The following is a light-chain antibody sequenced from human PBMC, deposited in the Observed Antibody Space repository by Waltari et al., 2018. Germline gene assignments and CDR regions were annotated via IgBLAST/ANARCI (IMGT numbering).Light chain of an antibody. CDR2: DTS. CDR1: QSISTQ. V-gene: IGKV3-11*01. J-gene: IGKJ4*01. CDR3: QQRSDWPLT. Sequence: EIVLTQSPATLSLSPGDRATLSCRASQSISTQLAWYQQKPGQAPRLLIYDTSNRATGIPARFSGSGSGTDFTLTISSLEPEDFAVYYCQQRSDWPLTFGGGTKVEIK.